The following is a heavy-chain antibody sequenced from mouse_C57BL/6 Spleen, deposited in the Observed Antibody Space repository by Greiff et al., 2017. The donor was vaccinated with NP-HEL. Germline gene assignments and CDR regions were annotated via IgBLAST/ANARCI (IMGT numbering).Heavy chain of an antibody. CDR3: ARRDYGSRAWFAY. CDR1: GYTFTSYW. V-gene: IGHV1-52*01. Sequence: QVQLKQSGAELVRPGSSVKLSCKASGYTFTSYWMHWVKQRPIQGLEWIGNIDPSDSETHYNQKFKDKATLTVDKSSSTAYMQLSSLTSEDSAVYYCARRDYGSRAWFAYWGQGTLVTVSA. D-gene: IGHD1-1*01. J-gene: IGHJ3*01. CDR2: IDPSDSET.